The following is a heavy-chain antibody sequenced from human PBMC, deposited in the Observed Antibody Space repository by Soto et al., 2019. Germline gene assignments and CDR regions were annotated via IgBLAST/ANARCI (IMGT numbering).Heavy chain of an antibody. CDR2: ISGSGGST. J-gene: IGHJ4*02. Sequence: GGSLRLSCAASGFTFSSYAMSWVRQAPGKGLEWVSAISGSGGSTYYADSVKGRFTISRDNSKNTLYLQMNSLRAEDTAVYYCAKDTSPPLAAAGARQWLVPGIIDYWGQGTLVTVSS. D-gene: IGHD6-13*01. V-gene: IGHV3-23*01. CDR1: GFTFSSYA. CDR3: AKDTSPPLAAAGARQWLVPGIIDY.